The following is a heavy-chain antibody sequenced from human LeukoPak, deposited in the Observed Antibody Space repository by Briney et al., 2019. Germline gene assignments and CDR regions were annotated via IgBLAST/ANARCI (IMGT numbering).Heavy chain of an antibody. CDR2: INYSGST. CDR1: GGSLSGCY. CDR3: AKSNGYGLIDI. V-gene: IGHV4-34*01. Sequence: SETLSLTCAVSGGSLSGCYWTWIRQSPGKGLEWIGEINYSGSTNSNPSLKSRLTISLDTSRNQFSLKLNSVTAADTAVYYCAKSNGYGLIDIWGQGTMVTVSS. J-gene: IGHJ3*02. D-gene: IGHD3-10*01.